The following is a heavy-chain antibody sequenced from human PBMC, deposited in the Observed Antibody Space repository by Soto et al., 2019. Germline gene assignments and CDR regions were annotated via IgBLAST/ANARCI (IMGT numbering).Heavy chain of an antibody. J-gene: IGHJ6*02. CDR1: GGSFSGYY. CDR2: INHSGST. V-gene: IGHV4-34*01. D-gene: IGHD3-10*01. CDR3: ASLGGTAWFGYYYGMDV. Sequence: QVQLQQWGAGLLKPSETLSLTCAVYGGSFSGYYWSWIRQPPGKGLEWIGEINHSGSTNYNPSLKSRVTISVDTSKNQFSLKLSSVTAADTAVYYCASLGGTAWFGYYYGMDVWGQGTTVTVSS.